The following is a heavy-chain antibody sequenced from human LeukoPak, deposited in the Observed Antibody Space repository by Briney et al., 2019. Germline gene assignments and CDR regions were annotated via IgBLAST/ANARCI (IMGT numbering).Heavy chain of an antibody. CDR2: IYSGGST. D-gene: IGHD3-22*01. CDR3: ARGHDYDSSVAY. Sequence: GGSLRLSCAASGFTVSSNYMSWVRQAPGKGLEGVSVIYSGGSTYYADSVKGRFTISRDNSKNTVDLQMNSLRAEDTAVYYCARGHDYDSSVAYWGQGTLVTVSS. V-gene: IGHV3-66*01. J-gene: IGHJ4*02. CDR1: GFTVSSNY.